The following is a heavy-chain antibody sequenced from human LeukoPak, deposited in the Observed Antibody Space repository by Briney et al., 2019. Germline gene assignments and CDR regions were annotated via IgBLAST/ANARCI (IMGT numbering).Heavy chain of an antibody. Sequence: ESGPTLVNPTQTLTLTCTFSGFSLSTSGMCVSWIRQPPGKALEWLALIDWDDDKYYSTSLKTRLTISEDTSKNQVVLTMTNMDPVDTATYYCARVLYYDSSGYEDYWGQGTLVTVSS. CDR2: IDWDDDK. CDR3: ARVLYYDSSGYEDY. J-gene: IGHJ4*02. V-gene: IGHV2-70*01. CDR1: GFSLSTSGMC. D-gene: IGHD3-22*01.